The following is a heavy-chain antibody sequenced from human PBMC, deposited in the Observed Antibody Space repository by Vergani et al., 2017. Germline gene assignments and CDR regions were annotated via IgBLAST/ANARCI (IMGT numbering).Heavy chain of an antibody. Sequence: QVQLVESGGGVVQPGRSLRLSCAASGFTFNQYGMHWVRQAPGKGLEWVAVTWYDGNNKKYADSVKGRFTISRDNSKSTMYLQMNSLRAEDTAIYYCAKGGWNYWFDSWGQGTLVIVS. CDR3: AKGGWNYWFDS. CDR1: GFTFNQYG. J-gene: IGHJ5*01. D-gene: IGHD1-1*01. CDR2: TWYDGNNK. V-gene: IGHV3-33*06.